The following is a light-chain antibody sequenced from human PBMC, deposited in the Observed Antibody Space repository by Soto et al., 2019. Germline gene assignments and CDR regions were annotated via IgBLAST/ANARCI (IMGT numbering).Light chain of an antibody. CDR1: QSVSSL. J-gene: IGKJ1*01. CDR2: GAS. CDR3: QQYSSSAT. V-gene: IGKV3-15*01. Sequence: IVLTQSPATLSVSPGERVTLSCRASQSVSSLLAWYQQKPGQAPRLLIYGASTRATGIPARFSGSGSGTEFTLTISSLQPDDFATYYCQQYSSSATFGQGTKVDIK.